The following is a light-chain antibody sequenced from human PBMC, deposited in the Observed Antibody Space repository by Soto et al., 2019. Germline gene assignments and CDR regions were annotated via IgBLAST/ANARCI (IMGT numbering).Light chain of an antibody. V-gene: IGLV2-23*02. CDR3: CSYAGSSTSYV. CDR2: EVS. Sequence: SALPKPASVYGSPGQSITISCTGTSSDVGSYNLVSWYQQHPGKAPKLMIYEVSKRPSGVSNRFSGSKSGNTASLTISGLQAEDEADYYCCSYAGSSTSYVFGTGTKVTVL. CDR1: SSDVGSYNL. J-gene: IGLJ1*01.